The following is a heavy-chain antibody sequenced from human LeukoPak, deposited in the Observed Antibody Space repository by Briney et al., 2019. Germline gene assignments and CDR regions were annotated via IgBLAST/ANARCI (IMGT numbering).Heavy chain of an antibody. Sequence: GGSLRLSCADSGFTFSSYSMHWVRQAPGEGLQWVSSISDDSNYIFYADSVKGRFTISRDNAKNSLFLQMNSLRAEDTALYYCTTSPSRSPFHIWGQGTMVTVSS. J-gene: IGHJ3*02. CDR2: ISDDSNYI. CDR3: TTSPSRSPFHI. CDR1: GFTFSSYS. V-gene: IGHV3-21*01.